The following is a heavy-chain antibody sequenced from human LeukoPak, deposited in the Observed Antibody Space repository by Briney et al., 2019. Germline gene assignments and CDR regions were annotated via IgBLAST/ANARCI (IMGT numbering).Heavy chain of an antibody. CDR3: ATSRSFDY. CDR1: GFAFTSYW. V-gene: IGHV3-7*01. CDR2: IKQDGGEK. Sequence: GGSLRLSCAASGFAFTSYWMSWVRKAPGKVLEWVANIKQDGGEKYYVDSVKGRFTISRDNAKNSLYLQMNSLSAEETAVYYCATSRSFDYWGQGTLVTVSS. J-gene: IGHJ4*02.